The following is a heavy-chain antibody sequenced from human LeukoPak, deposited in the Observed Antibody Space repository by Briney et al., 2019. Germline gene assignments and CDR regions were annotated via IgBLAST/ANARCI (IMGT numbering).Heavy chain of an antibody. CDR3: ARAGVVVVPAAMLVGGHYYGMDV. Sequence: ASVKVSCKASGGTFSSYAISWVRQAPGQGREWMGGIIPIFGTANYAQKFQGRVTITTGESTSTAYMELSSLRSEHTAVYYGARAGVVVVPAAMLVGGHYYGMDVWGKGTTVTVSS. CDR2: IIPIFGTA. J-gene: IGHJ6*04. CDR1: GGTFSSYA. D-gene: IGHD2-2*01. V-gene: IGHV1-69*05.